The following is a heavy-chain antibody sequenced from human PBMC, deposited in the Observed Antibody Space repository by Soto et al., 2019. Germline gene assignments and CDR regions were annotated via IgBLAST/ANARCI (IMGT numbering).Heavy chain of an antibody. Sequence: SETLSLTCTVSGGSISIYYWSLIRQPPGKGLEWIGDIYYSGSTNYNPSLKSRVTISVDTSKNQFSLKLSSVTAAETAVYYCARDSSWSYYDSSRHYFDYWGHGHRFTVSS. CDR3: ARDSSWSYYDSSRHYFDY. J-gene: IGHJ4*01. CDR1: GGSISIYY. CDR2: IYYSGST. V-gene: IGHV4-59*01. D-gene: IGHD3-22*01.